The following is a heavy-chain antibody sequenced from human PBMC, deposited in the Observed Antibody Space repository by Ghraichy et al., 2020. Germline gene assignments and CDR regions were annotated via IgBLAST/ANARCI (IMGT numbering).Heavy chain of an antibody. D-gene: IGHD3-16*01. CDR2: ISDSGTST. CDR1: GFSFSRFA. V-gene: IGHV3-23*01. Sequence: GGSLRLSCVVSGFSFSRFAMSWVRQAPGKGLEWVSTISDSGTSTFYADSVKGRFTISRDNSKNTLYVQMNSLRAEDTAVYYCVKFGGYTTDYWGQGTLVTVSS. J-gene: IGHJ4*02. CDR3: VKFGGYTTDY.